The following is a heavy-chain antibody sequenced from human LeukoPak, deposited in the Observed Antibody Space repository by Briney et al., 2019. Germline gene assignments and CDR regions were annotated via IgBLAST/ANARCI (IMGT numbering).Heavy chain of an antibody. J-gene: IGHJ6*02. V-gene: IGHV3-11*01. CDR2: ISSSGSTI. Sequence: GGSLRLSCAASGFTFSDYYMSWIRQAPGKGLEWVSYISSSGSTIYYADSVKGRSTISRDNAKNSLYLQMNSLRAEDTAVYYCARDLAMVRGVYYGMDVWGQGTTVTVSS. CDR1: GFTFSDYY. D-gene: IGHD3-10*01. CDR3: ARDLAMVRGVYYGMDV.